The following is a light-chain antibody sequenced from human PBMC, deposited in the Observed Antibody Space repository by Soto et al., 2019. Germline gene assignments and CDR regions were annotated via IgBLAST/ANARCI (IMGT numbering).Light chain of an antibody. CDR2: EVT. Sequence: QSALTQPPSASGSPGQSVTISCTGTSSDVGGYDYVSWYQQYPGKTPKLMIFEVTRRPSGVPDRFSGSKSGNTASLTVYGLQADDEAHYYCLSSAGTAYVFGTGTKVTV. CDR1: SSDVGGYDY. J-gene: IGLJ1*01. CDR3: LSSAGTAYV. V-gene: IGLV2-8*01.